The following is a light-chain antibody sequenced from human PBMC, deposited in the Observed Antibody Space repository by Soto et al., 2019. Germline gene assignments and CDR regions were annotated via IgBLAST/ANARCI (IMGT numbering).Light chain of an antibody. CDR3: QQYGNSPLP. Sequence: EIVLTQSPGTLSVSPGERATLSCRASQTVRNNHLAWYQQMPGQAPRLLIYGASSRAADIPDRFSGSGSGTDFTLTINRLEPGDFAVYFCQQYGNSPLPCAGGTKVDIK. J-gene: IGKJ4*01. V-gene: IGKV3-20*01. CDR2: GAS. CDR1: QTVRNNH.